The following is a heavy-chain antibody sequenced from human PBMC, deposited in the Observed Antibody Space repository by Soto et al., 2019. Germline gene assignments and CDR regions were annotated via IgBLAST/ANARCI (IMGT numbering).Heavy chain of an antibody. CDR2: ISGNGGST. CDR1: GFIFSSYA. Sequence: EVQLLESGGNLVQPGGSLRLSCAASGFIFSSYAMSWVRQAPGKGLEWVSFISGNGGSTYYAESVKGRFTISRDNSKNTLYLQMNRLRAEDTAVYYCAKREKYSSSWALDYWGQGTLVTVSS. CDR3: AKREKYSSSWALDY. J-gene: IGHJ4*02. D-gene: IGHD6-6*01. V-gene: IGHV3-23*01.